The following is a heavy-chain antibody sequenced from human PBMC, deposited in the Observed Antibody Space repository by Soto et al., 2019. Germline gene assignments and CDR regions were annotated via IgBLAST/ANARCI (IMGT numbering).Heavy chain of an antibody. CDR1: GYTFTSYD. CDR3: ARHDFWSGYTHSSMDV. V-gene: IGHV1-8*01. J-gene: IGHJ6*02. CDR2: MNPNSGNT. Sequence: ASVKVSCKASGYTFTSYDINWVRQATGQGLEWMGWMNPNSGNTGYAQKFQGRVTMTRNTSISTAYMELSSLRSEDTAVYYCARHDFWSGYTHSSMDVWGQGTTVTAP. D-gene: IGHD3-3*01.